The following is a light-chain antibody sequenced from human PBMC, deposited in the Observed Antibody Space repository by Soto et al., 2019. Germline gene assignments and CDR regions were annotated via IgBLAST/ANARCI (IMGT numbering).Light chain of an antibody. CDR3: QSYDSSLSGAEV. CDR1: SSNIGAGND. J-gene: IGLJ1*01. V-gene: IGLV1-40*01. CDR2: GNG. Sequence: QSVLTQPPSVSGAPGQRVTISCTGSSSNIGAGNDVHWYQHLPGTAPKLLISGNGNRPSGVPDRFSGAKSGTTASLAITGLQAEDEADYYCQSYDSSLSGAEVFGTGTKVTVL.